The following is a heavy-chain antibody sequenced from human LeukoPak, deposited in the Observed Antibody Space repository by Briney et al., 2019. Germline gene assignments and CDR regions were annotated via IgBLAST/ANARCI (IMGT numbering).Heavy chain of an antibody. CDR2: LNPNSGGT. CDR3: ARGGESKEAVVLKGWFDP. J-gene: IGHJ5*02. CDR1: GYTFSGFTGYY. V-gene: IGHV1-2*02. Sequence: ASVKVSCKASGYTFSGFTGYYLHWVRQAPGQGLEWMGWLNPNSGGTNSAQKFQGRVTMTRDTSISTVYMELSRLGSDDTAVYYCARGGESKEAVVLKGWFDPWGQGTLVTVSS. D-gene: IGHD6-19*01.